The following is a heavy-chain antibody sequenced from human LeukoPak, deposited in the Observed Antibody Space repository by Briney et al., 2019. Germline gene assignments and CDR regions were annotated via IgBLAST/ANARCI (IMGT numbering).Heavy chain of an antibody. Sequence: GRSLRLSCAASGFSFTDYRMNWVRQAPGKGLEWISNIRTTAEGAKYAYYADSVKGRVTISRDDGKNTLYLHMNSLRDDDTAVYYCATDQRYAFDYWGQGILVTVSS. CDR1: GFSFTDYR. CDR3: ATDQRYAFDY. V-gene: IGHV3-48*02. CDR2: IRTTAEGAKYA. J-gene: IGHJ4*02. D-gene: IGHD3-9*01.